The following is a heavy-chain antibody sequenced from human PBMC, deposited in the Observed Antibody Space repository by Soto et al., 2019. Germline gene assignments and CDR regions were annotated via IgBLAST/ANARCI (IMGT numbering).Heavy chain of an antibody. Sequence: PSETLSLTCAVYGGSFSGYYWTWIRQPPGTGLEWIGEINHSGSTNYNPSLKSRVTISVDTSKNQFSLNLTSVTAADTAVYYCAIHYGTGRYGFDYWGQGTLVTVSS. V-gene: IGHV4-34*01. CDR2: INHSGST. J-gene: IGHJ4*02. CDR1: GGSFSGYY. CDR3: AIHYGTGRYGFDY. D-gene: IGHD1-26*01.